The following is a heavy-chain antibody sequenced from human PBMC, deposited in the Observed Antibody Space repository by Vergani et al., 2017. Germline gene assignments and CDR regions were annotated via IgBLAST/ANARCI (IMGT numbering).Heavy chain of an antibody. Sequence: LEESGGGSVKPGGSLRLSCAASGFKFSDHNMSWIRQAPGKGLEWVSHISPGASTVSYTDSVTGRFTVSRDNDNNSLTLDMTTLRVEDTAVYYCAKIPGISPTRHYYAIDVWGQGTTVTVSS. CDR2: ISPGASTV. CDR3: AKIPGISPTRHYYAIDV. CDR1: GFKFSDHN. D-gene: IGHD1-14*01. J-gene: IGHJ6*02. V-gene: IGHV3-11*04.